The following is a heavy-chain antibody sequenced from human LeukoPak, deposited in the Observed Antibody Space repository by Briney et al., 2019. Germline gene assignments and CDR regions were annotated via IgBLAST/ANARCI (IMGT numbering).Heavy chain of an antibody. CDR3: ARAYSSSWYGVY. Sequence: ASVKVSCKASGYTFTGYYMHWVRQAPGQGLEWMGGIIPIFGTANYAQKFQGRVTITADKSTSTAYMELSSLRSEDTAVYYCARAYSSSWYGVYWGQGTLVTVSS. CDR2: IIPIFGTA. V-gene: IGHV1-69*06. J-gene: IGHJ4*02. D-gene: IGHD6-13*01. CDR1: GYTFTGYY.